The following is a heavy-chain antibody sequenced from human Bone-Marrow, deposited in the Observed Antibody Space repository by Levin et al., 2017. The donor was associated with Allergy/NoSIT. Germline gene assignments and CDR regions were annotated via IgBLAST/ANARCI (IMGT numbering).Heavy chain of an antibody. CDR3: ATDITIFGVDDMDV. Sequence: PGGSLRLSCAASGFTFSSYWMSWVRQAPGKGLEWVANIKQDGSEKYYVDSVKGRFTISRDNAKNSLYLQMNSLRAEDTAVYYCATDITIFGVDDMDVWGQGTTVTVSS. V-gene: IGHV3-7*01. D-gene: IGHD3-3*01. J-gene: IGHJ6*02. CDR2: IKQDGSEK. CDR1: GFTFSSYW.